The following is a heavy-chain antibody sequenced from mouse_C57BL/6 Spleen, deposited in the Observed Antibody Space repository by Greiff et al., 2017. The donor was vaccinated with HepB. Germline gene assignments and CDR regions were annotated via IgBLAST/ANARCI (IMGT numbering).Heavy chain of an antibody. CDR3: ARHFVFAY. CDR1: GYSFTGYY. V-gene: IGHV1-43*01. CDR2: INPSTGGT. J-gene: IGHJ3*01. Sequence: VQLQQSGPELVKPGASVKISCKASGYSFTGYYMHWVKQSSEKSLEWIGEINPSTGGTSYNQKFKGKATLTVDKSSSTAYMQLKSLTSEDSAVYYCARHFVFAYWGQGTLVTVSA.